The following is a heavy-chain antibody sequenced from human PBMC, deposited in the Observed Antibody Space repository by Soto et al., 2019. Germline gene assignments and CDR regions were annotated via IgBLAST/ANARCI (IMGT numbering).Heavy chain of an antibody. Sequence: GGSLRLSCAASGFTFSSYAMHWVRQAPGKGLEYVSAISSNGGSTYYANSVKGRFTISRDNSKNTLYLQMGSLRAEDMAVYYCARDIAYYYGSGSSLPVKVLDYWGQGTLVTVSS. CDR2: ISSNGGST. J-gene: IGHJ4*02. CDR3: ARDIAYYYGSGSSLPVKVLDY. CDR1: GFTFSSYA. V-gene: IGHV3-64*01. D-gene: IGHD3-10*01.